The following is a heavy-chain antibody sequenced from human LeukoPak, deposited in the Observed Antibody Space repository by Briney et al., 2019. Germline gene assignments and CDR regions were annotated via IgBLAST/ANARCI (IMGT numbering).Heavy chain of an antibody. CDR3: ATPQTGYFDRLGVFDY. Sequence: GASVKVSCKASGYTFTGHYMHWVRQAPGQGLEWMGWINPNSGGTNYAQKFQGRVTMTRDTSISTAYMELSRLRSDDTAVYYCATPQTGYFDRLGVFDYWGQGTLVTVSS. V-gene: IGHV1-2*02. J-gene: IGHJ4*02. D-gene: IGHD3-9*01. CDR2: INPNSGGT. CDR1: GYTFTGHY.